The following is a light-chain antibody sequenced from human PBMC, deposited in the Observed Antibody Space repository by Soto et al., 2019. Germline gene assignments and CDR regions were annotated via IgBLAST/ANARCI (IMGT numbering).Light chain of an antibody. CDR1: QGIRND. V-gene: IGKV1-6*01. Sequence: AIQITQSPSSLSASVGDRVRITCRASQGIRNDLGWYQQKPGEAPKLLIYAASTLQTGVPSRFSGSGSGTDFTLTISSLQPEDFASYYCQQLFDSPITFGQGTRLEIK. J-gene: IGKJ5*01. CDR3: QQLFDSPIT. CDR2: AAS.